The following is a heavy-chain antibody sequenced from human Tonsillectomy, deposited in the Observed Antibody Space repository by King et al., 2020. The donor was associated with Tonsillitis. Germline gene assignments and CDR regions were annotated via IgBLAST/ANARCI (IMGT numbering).Heavy chain of an antibody. Sequence: VQLVESGGGLVQPGGSLRLSCAASGFTFSSYWMHWVRQVPGKGLVWVSRIKSDGRITTYADSVEGRFTISRDNGKATLYLQMHNLRAEDTALYYCARGCPGGCYSGLPFDLWGRGNLGTVSS. D-gene: IGHD2-21*02. V-gene: IGHV3-74*03. J-gene: IGHJ2*01. CDR1: GFTFSSYW. CDR3: ARGCPGGCYSGLPFDL. CDR2: IKSDGRIT.